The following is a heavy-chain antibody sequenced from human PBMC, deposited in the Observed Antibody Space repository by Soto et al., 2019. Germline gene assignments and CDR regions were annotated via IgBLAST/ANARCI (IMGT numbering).Heavy chain of an antibody. CDR3: ARVRNFWSGYYGSHYYYYGMGV. J-gene: IGHJ6*02. Sequence: SVKVSCKASGGTFSSYAISWVRQAPGQGLEWMGGIIPIFGTANYAQKFQGRVTITADESTSTAYMELSSLRSEDTAVYYCARVRNFWSGYYGSHYYYYGMGVWGQGTTVTVSS. CDR1: GGTFSSYA. CDR2: IIPIFGTA. V-gene: IGHV1-69*13. D-gene: IGHD3-3*01.